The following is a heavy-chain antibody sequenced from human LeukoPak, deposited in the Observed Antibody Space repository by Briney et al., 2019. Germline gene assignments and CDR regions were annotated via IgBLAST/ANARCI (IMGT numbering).Heavy chain of an antibody. D-gene: IGHD2-15*01. CDR1: GFTFSYYW. Sequence: GRSLRLSCTACGFTFSYYWMSWVRQAPGKGLEWVANIKQDGSEASYVGSVKGRFTISRDNPRNSLYLQMNSLRAEDTAVYYCAREVVSSPSYFDSWGQGTLVTVSS. CDR3: AREVVSSPSYFDS. V-gene: IGHV3-7*03. J-gene: IGHJ4*02. CDR2: IKQDGSEA.